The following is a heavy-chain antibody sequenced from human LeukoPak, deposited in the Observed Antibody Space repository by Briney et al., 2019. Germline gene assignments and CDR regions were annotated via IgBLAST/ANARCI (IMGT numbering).Heavy chain of an antibody. D-gene: IGHD1-26*01. J-gene: IGHJ2*01. CDR3: AKDRTVGASYWYFDL. CDR1: GFTFSSHS. CDR2: ISSRSSYI. V-gene: IGHV3-21*04. Sequence: GGSLRLSCAASGFTFSSHSMNWVRQAPGERLEWVSSISSRSSYIYYADSVKGRFTISRDSSRNTLFLHMNTLRAEDTAIYYCAKDRTVGASYWYFDLWGRGTLVTVSS.